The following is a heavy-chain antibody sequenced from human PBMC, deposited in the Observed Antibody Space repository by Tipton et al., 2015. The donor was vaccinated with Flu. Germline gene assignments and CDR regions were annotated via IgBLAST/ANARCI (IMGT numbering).Heavy chain of an antibody. CDR1: GGSISSYY. CDR3: ARSSPYYYYGMDV. CDR2: IYYSGST. V-gene: IGHV4-59*01. Sequence: TLSLTCTVSGGSISSYYWSWIRQPPGKGLEWIGYIYYSGSTNYNPSLKSRVTISVDTSKSQFSLKLSSVTAADTAVYYCARSSPYYYYGMDVWGQGTTVTVSS. J-gene: IGHJ6*02.